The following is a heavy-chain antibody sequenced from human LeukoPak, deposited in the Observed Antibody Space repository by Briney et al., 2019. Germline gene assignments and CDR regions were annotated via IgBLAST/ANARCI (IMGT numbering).Heavy chain of an antibody. Sequence: SETLSLTCAVYGGSFSGYYWSWIRQPPGKGLEWIGEINHSGSTNYNPSLKSRVTISVDTSKNQFSLKLSSVTAADTAVYYCARGIAAAGTPPDYWGQGTLVTVSS. CDR1: GGSFSGYY. D-gene: IGHD6-13*01. CDR2: INHSGST. J-gene: IGHJ4*02. CDR3: ARGIAAAGTPPDY. V-gene: IGHV4-34*01.